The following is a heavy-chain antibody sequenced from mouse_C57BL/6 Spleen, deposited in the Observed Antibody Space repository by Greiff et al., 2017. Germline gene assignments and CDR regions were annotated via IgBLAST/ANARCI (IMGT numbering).Heavy chain of an antibody. Sequence: QVQLQQPGAELVKPGASVKMSCKASGYTFTSYWITWVKQRPGQGLEWIGDIYPGSGSTNYNEKFKSKATLTVDTSSSTAYMQLSSLTSEDSAVYYCARYDGYCVGLFAYWGQGTLVTVSA. CDR2: IYPGSGST. J-gene: IGHJ3*01. CDR1: GYTFTSYW. D-gene: IGHD2-3*01. CDR3: ARYDGYCVGLFAY. V-gene: IGHV1-55*01.